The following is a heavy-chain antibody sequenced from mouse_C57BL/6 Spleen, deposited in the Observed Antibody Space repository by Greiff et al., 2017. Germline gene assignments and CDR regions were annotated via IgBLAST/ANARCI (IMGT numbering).Heavy chain of an antibody. J-gene: IGHJ2*01. CDR3: AIEGYYGSVFDY. CDR1: GFTFSSYA. CDR2: ISDGGSYT. Sequence: DVKLVESGGGLVKPGGSLKLSCAASGFTFSSYAMSWVRQTPEKRLEWVATISDGGSYTYYPDNVKGRFTIARDNAKNNLYLQMSHLKSEDTAMYYCAIEGYYGSVFDYWGQGTTLTVSS. D-gene: IGHD1-1*01. V-gene: IGHV5-4*01.